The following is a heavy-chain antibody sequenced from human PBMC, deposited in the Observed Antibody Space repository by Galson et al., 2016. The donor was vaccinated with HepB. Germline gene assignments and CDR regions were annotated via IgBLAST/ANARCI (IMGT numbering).Heavy chain of an antibody. CDR3: ARDRSYYGDYYGMDV. V-gene: IGHV3-30*04. CDR2: ISYDGSNK. J-gene: IGHJ6*02. D-gene: IGHD4-17*01. Sequence: SLRLSCAASGFTFSSYAMYWVRQAPGKGLEWVAVISYDGSNKYYADSVKGRFTISRDTSKNTLYLQMNSLRAGDTAVYYCARDRSYYGDYYGMDVWGQGTTVTVSS. CDR1: GFTFSSYA.